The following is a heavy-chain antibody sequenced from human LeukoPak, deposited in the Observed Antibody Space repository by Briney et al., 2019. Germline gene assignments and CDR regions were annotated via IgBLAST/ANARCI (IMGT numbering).Heavy chain of an antibody. J-gene: IGHJ4*02. CDR1: GYTFTGYY. D-gene: IGHD3-22*01. Sequence: ASVKVSCKASGYTFTGYYMHWVRQAPGQGLEWMGWINPDSGGTNYAQKFQGRVTMTRDTSISTAYMELSRLRSDDTAVYYCAIPTPADYYDSGGYKSIDYWGQGTLVTVSS. CDR2: INPDSGGT. CDR3: AIPTPADYYDSGGYKSIDY. V-gene: IGHV1-2*02.